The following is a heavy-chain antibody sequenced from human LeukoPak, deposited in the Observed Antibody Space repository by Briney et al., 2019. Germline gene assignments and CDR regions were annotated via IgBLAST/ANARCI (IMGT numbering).Heavy chain of an antibody. CDR3: ARGTYGYYMDV. D-gene: IGHD4-17*01. CDR2: IYRSGST. CDR1: NYSISNSLY. J-gene: IGHJ6*03. Sequence: SETLSLTCSGSNYSISNSLYWGWLRQPPGKGLEWIGSIYRSGSTFYNPSLRSRVTISLDTSKNQFSLRLSSVTAADTAVYFCARGTYGYYMDVWGKGTTVTVSS. V-gene: IGHV4-38-2*02.